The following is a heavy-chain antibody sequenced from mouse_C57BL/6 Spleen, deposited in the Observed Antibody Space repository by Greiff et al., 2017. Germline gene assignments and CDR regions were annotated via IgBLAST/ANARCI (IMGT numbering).Heavy chain of an antibody. CDR3: ARSPYYSNYVGWYFDV. V-gene: IGHV1-26*01. CDR2: INPNNGGT. CDR1: GYTFTDYY. J-gene: IGHJ1*03. Sequence: VQLQQSGPELVKPGASVKISCKASGYTFTDYYMNWVKQSHGKSLEWIGDINPNNGGTSYNQKFKGKATLTVDKSSSTAYMELRSLTSEDSAVYYCARSPYYSNYVGWYFDVWGTGTTVTVSS. D-gene: IGHD2-5*01.